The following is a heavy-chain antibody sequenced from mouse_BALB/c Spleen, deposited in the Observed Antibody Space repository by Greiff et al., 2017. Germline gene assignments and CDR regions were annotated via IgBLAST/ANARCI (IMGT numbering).Heavy chain of an antibody. CDR1: GYTFSSYW. CDR3: ARDGYYGDWFAY. CDR2: ILPGSGST. Sequence: VQLQQSGAELMKPGASVKISCKATGYTFSSYWIEWVKQRPGHGLEWIGEILPGSGSTNYNEKFKGKATFTADTSSNTAYMQLSSLTSEDSAVYYCARDGYYGDWFAYWGQGTLVTVSA. D-gene: IGHD2-3*01. V-gene: IGHV1-9*01. J-gene: IGHJ3*01.